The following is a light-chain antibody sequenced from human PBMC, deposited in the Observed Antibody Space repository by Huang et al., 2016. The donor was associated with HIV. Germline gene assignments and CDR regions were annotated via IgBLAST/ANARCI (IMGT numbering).Light chain of an antibody. CDR2: DVS. CDR1: QRIGTY. Sequence: EIVLTQSPVTLSLSPGDRATLSARASQRIGTYLAWYQQKSGQAPRLLIYDVSNRAAGVPARFSASGSETDFTLTIASLDPDDFAIYHCQQRSKWPLTFGGGTKVEMK. CDR3: QQRSKWPLT. J-gene: IGKJ4*01. V-gene: IGKV3-11*01.